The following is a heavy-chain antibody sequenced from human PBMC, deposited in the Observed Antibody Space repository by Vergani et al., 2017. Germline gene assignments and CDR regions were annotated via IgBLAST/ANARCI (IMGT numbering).Heavy chain of an antibody. J-gene: IGHJ4*02. D-gene: IGHD1-26*01. CDR3: ARGGANPYYFDY. V-gene: IGHV3-48*03. Sequence: EVQLVESGGGLVQPGGSLRLSCAASGFTFSSYEMNWVRQAPGKGLEWVSYISSSGSTIYYADSVKGRFTISRDNSKNTLYLQMNSLRAEDTAVYYCARGGANPYYFDYWGQGTLVTVSS. CDR2: ISSSGSTI. CDR1: GFTFSSYE.